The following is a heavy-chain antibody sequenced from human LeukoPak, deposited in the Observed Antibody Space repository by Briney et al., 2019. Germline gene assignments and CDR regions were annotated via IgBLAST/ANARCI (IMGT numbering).Heavy chain of an antibody. CDR1: GFPFSSYA. Sequence: GGSLLLSCAASGFPFSSYAMSWVRQAPGKGLEWVSAISGSGGSTYYADSVKGRFTISRDNAKNSLYLQMNSLRAEDTAVYYCAREVYYYMDVWGKGTTVTISS. J-gene: IGHJ6*03. CDR3: AREVYYYMDV. V-gene: IGHV3-23*01. CDR2: ISGSGGST.